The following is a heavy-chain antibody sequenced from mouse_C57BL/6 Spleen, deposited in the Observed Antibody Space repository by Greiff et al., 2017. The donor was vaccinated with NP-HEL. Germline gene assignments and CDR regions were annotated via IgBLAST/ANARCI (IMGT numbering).Heavy chain of an antibody. CDR2: IYPRSGNT. J-gene: IGHJ1*03. CDR3: ARSALDGYYRYFDV. Sequence: VQLQQSGAELARPGASVKLSCKASGYTFTSYGISWVKQRTGQGLEWIGEIYPRSGNTYYNEKFKGKATLTADKSSSTAYMELRSLTSEDSAVYFCARSALDGYYRYFDVWGTGTTVTVSS. CDR1: GYTFTSYG. D-gene: IGHD2-3*01. V-gene: IGHV1-81*01.